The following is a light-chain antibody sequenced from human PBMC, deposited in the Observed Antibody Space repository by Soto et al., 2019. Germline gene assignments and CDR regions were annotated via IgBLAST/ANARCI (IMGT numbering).Light chain of an antibody. V-gene: IGKV1-5*03. CDR2: KAS. CDR3: QQYNNYLWT. CDR1: QSISSW. J-gene: IGKJ1*01. Sequence: DIQMTQSPSTLSASVGDRVTITCRASQSISSWLAWYQQKPGKAPKLLIYKASSLESGVPSRFSGSGSGTEFTLTISSLQPDDFVTYYCQQYNNYLWTFGQGTKVEI.